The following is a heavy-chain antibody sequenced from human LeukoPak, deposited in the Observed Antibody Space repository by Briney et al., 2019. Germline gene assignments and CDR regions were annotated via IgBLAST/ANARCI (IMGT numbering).Heavy chain of an antibody. J-gene: IGHJ3*01. D-gene: IGHD3-16*01. CDR3: AREGASTISHAFDV. CDR2: IIQDGSER. Sequence: GGSLRLSCAASGFPFSSFWMTWVRQAPGKGLEWVANIIQDGSERYHVGSVKGRFTISRDNAKNSLYLQMNSLRAEDTAVYYCAREGASTISHAFDVWGQGTMVTVSS. V-gene: IGHV3-7*01. CDR1: GFPFSSFW.